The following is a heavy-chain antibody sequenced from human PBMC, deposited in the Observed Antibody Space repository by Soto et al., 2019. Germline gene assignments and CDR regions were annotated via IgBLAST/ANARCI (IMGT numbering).Heavy chain of an antibody. CDR3: ARGQGFGRDAFDI. V-gene: IGHV3-33*01. D-gene: IGHD3-10*01. J-gene: IGHJ3*02. Sequence: GGSLRLSCAASGFTFSSYGMHWVRQAPGKGLEWVAVIWYDGSNKYYADSVKGRFTISRDNSKNTLYLQMNSLRAEDTAVYYCARGQGFGRDAFDIWGQGTMVTVSS. CDR2: IWYDGSNK. CDR1: GFTFSSYG.